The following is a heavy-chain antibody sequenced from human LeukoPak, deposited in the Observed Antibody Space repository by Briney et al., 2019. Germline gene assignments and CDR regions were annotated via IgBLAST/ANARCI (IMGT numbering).Heavy chain of an antibody. CDR2: IDTSGNT. CDR1: GGSISSYY. V-gene: IGHV4-4*07. Sequence: SETLSLTCTVSGGSISSYYWSWIRQPAGKGLEWIGRIDTSGNTNYNPSLKSRVTMSVDTSKNQFSLKLSSVTAADTAVYYGARVSTSRYQDWDFDLWGRGTLVTVSS. D-gene: IGHD6-13*01. J-gene: IGHJ2*01. CDR3: ARVSTSRYQDWDFDL.